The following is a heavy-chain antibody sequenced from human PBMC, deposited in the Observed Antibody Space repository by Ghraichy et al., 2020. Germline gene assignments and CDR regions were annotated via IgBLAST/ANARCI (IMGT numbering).Heavy chain of an antibody. CDR1: GGSISSSNW. D-gene: IGHD3-16*01. V-gene: IGHV4-4*02. CDR2: IYHSGST. Sequence: TLSLTCAVSGGSISSSNWWSWVRQPPGKGLEWIGEIYHSGSTTYNPSLKSRVTISVDKSKNQFSLKLSSVTAADTAVYYCARVGRTFGGVDYWGQGTLVTVSS. CDR3: ARVGRTFGGVDY. J-gene: IGHJ4*02.